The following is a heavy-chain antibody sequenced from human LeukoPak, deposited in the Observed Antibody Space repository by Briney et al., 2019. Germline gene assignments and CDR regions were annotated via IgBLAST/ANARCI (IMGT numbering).Heavy chain of an antibody. CDR2: IHSPGDT. V-gene: IGHV3-13*01. J-gene: IGHJ3*01. D-gene: IGHD6-19*01. CDR3: VRGQCSSSGGSTRVSALNV. Sequence: GGSLRLSCAASGFIFSSYDMHWVRHAPGKGLEWVSAIHSPGDTHYSGSVKGRVTISRDNAENSVYLQLNSLRAGDTAVYYCVRGQCSSSGGSTRVSALNVGGEGTVVSVFS. CDR1: GFIFSSYD.